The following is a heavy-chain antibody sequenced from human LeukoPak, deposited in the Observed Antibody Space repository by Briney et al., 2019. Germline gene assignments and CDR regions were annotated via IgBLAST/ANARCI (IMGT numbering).Heavy chain of an antibody. CDR3: ARGPSMDPFDY. CDR1: GFTVSSNY. CDR2: IYSGDST. V-gene: IGHV3-53*01. D-gene: IGHD2/OR15-2a*01. J-gene: IGHJ4*02. Sequence: TGVTLRLPCAASGFTVSSNYMSWVRQAPGKGLEWVSVIYSGDSTYYADSVKGRFTISRDNSKNTLYLQMNSLRAEDTAVYYCARGPSMDPFDYWGQGTLVTVSS.